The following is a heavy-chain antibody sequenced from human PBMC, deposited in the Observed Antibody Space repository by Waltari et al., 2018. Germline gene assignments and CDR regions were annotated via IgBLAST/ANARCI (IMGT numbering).Heavy chain of an antibody. J-gene: IGHJ5*02. CDR1: GGSISSSSYY. CDR2: IYYSGST. D-gene: IGHD3-10*01. V-gene: IGHV4-39*07. Sequence: QLQLQESGPGLVKPSETLSLTCTVSGGSISSSSYYWGWIRQPPGKGLEWIGSIYYSGSTYYNPSLKSRVTISVVTSKTQFSLKLSSVTAADTAVYYCARDQKVQGAIITLDWFDPWGQGTLVTVSS. CDR3: ARDQKVQGAIITLDWFDP.